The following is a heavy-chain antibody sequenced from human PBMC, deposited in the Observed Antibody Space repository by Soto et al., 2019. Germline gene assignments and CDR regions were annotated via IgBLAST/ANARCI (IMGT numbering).Heavy chain of an antibody. CDR3: ARDPEGGWLVISHYFDY. V-gene: IGHV3-30-3*01. Sequence: QVQLVESGGGVVQPGRSLRLSCAASGFTVSSYAMHWVRQAPGKGLEWVAVISYDGSNKYYADSVKGRFTISRDNSKNTLYLQMNSLRADDTAVYDCARDPEGGWLVISHYFDYWGHGTLVTVSS. CDR2: ISYDGSNK. D-gene: IGHD6-19*01. J-gene: IGHJ4*01. CDR1: GFTVSSYA.